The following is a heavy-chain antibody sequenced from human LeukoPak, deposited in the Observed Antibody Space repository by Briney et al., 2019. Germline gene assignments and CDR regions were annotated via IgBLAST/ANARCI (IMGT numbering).Heavy chain of an antibody. CDR2: ISYDGSNK. J-gene: IGHJ4*02. D-gene: IGHD3-22*01. V-gene: IGHV3-30*18. Sequence: GGSLRLSCAASGFTFSSYGMHWVRQAPGKGLEWVAVISYDGSNKYYADSVKGRFTISRDNSKNTLYLQMNSLRAEDTAVYYCAKDPTYDSSGYYYGSFDYWGQGTLVTVSS. CDR3: AKDPTYDSSGYYYGSFDY. CDR1: GFTFSSYG.